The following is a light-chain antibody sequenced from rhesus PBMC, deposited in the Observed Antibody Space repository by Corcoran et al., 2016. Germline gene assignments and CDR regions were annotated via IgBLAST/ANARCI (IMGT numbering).Light chain of an antibody. CDR3: QQYNDLLT. J-gene: IGKJ4*01. V-gene: IGKV3-40*01. CDR2: SAY. CDR1: QSVGSY. Sequence: EIVMTQSPATLSLSPGETATLSCRASQSVGSYLAWYQQKPGQAPKLLVHSAYFRATGIPDRFSGSGSRTDFTLTISSLEPEEVGVYHCQQYNDLLTFGGGTKVEIK.